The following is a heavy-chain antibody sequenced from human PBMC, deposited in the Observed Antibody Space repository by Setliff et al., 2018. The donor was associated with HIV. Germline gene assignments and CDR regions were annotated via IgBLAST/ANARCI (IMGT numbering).Heavy chain of an antibody. V-gene: IGHV4-4*09. CDR2: IFTSSDT. D-gene: IGHD3-22*01. CDR3: ASAPRYFYDGSGYLKY. Sequence: SETLSLTCTVSGVSISNYYWNWIRQPPGKGLEWIGYIFTSSDTNYNPSLRTRITLSVDTSKNQVSLKLVSVTAADTAVSFCASAPRYFYDGSGYLKYWGQGSQVTVSS. CDR1: GVSISNYY. J-gene: IGHJ4*02.